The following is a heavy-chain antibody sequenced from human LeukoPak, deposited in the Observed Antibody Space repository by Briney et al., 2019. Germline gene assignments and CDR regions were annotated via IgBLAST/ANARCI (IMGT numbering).Heavy chain of an antibody. D-gene: IGHD6-13*01. CDR3: ASRHSKQQPYYYYMDI. Sequence: PSETLSLTCTVSGDSISSGSYYWSWIRQPAGKGLEWIGRIYSNGDTKFNPSLKGRVTISLDTSKNQFSLKLSSATAADTAVYYCASRHSKQQPYYYYMDIWGKGTTVTASS. J-gene: IGHJ6*03. CDR2: IYSNGDT. CDR1: GDSISSGSYY. V-gene: IGHV4-61*02.